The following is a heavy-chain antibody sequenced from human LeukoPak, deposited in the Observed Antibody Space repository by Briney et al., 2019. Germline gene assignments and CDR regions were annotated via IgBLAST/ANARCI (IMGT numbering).Heavy chain of an antibody. V-gene: IGHV3-23*01. J-gene: IGHJ3*02. D-gene: IGHD3-10*01. CDR2: INGNGGIT. CDR1: GFTFSTYG. Sequence: GGSLRLSCAASGFTFSTYGMSWVRQAPGKGLEWVSAINGNGGITYYADSVTGRFTISRDNSKNTLYLQMNSLRAEDTAVYYCAKPDVYYGSGSGAFDIWGQGTMVTVSS. CDR3: AKPDVYYGSGSGAFDI.